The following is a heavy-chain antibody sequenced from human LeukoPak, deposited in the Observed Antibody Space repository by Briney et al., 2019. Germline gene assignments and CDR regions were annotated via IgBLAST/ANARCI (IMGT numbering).Heavy chain of an antibody. Sequence: GGSLRLSCAASGFTFSNYWMSWVRQAPGKGLEWVANIKKDGSEKYYVDSVKARFTISRDNAKNALYLQMNSLRAEDTAVYYCARGRRPSTIVVVTFFDYWGQGTLVTVSS. CDR1: GFTFSNYW. CDR3: ARGRRPSTIVVVTFFDY. V-gene: IGHV3-7*01. J-gene: IGHJ4*02. D-gene: IGHD3-22*01. CDR2: IKKDGSEK.